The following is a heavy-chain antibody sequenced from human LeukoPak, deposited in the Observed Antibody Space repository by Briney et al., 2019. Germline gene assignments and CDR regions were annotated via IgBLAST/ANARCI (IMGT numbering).Heavy chain of an antibody. D-gene: IGHD3-10*01. CDR3: ARPMNTGGSGSHYRPLDY. CDR2: IKQDGSEK. Sequence: PGGSLRLSCAASGFTFSSYWMSWVRQAPGKGLEWVANIKQDGSEKYYVDSVKGRFTISRDNAQNSLYLQMNSLRAEDTAVYYCARPMNTGGSGSHYRPLDYWGQGTLVTVSS. J-gene: IGHJ4*02. CDR1: GFTFSSYW. V-gene: IGHV3-7*01.